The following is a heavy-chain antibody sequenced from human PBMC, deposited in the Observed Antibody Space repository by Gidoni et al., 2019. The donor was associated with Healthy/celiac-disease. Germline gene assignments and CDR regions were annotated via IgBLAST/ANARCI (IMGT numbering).Heavy chain of an antibody. Sequence: QVQLFHSFCCWNNPFASIDCSCNASLGMFLMYAISGVRQAPGQGLEWMGGIIPIFGTANNAQKFQGRVTITADESTSTAYMELSSLRSEDTAVYYCARDYGGNADYYYYMDVWGKGTTVTVSS. CDR2: IIPIFGTA. D-gene: IGHD4-17*01. J-gene: IGHJ6*03. V-gene: IGHV1-69*01. CDR1: LGMFLMYA. CDR3: ARDYGGNADYYYYMDV.